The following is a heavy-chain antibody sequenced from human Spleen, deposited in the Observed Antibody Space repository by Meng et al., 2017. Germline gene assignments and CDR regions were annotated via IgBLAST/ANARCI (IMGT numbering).Heavy chain of an antibody. CDR2: INTNTGNP. J-gene: IGHJ4*02. CDR3: ARGGLLDS. CDR1: GYHFPDYY. Sequence: QVPLVPAGAEVKEPGASVKVSCKPSGYHFPDYYIPWVRRAPGKGLELMGRINTNTGNPTYAQGFTGHFVFSLDTSVSTAYLQISSLKAEDTAVYYCARGGLLDSWGQGTLVTVSS. V-gene: IGHV7-4-1*02. D-gene: IGHD2-15*01.